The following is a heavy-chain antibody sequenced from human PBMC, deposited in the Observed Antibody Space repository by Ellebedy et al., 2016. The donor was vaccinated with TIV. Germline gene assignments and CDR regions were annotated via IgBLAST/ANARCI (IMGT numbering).Heavy chain of an antibody. V-gene: IGHV3-23*01. CDR2: ISGSGGST. CDR3: ANGLFPNSSSWYRDAFDI. J-gene: IGHJ3*02. D-gene: IGHD6-13*01. Sequence: GESLKTSCAASGFTFSSYIMNWVRQAPGKGLEWVSTISGSGGSTYYADSVKGRFTISRDNSKNTLYLQMKSLRAEDTAEYYCANGLFPNSSSWYRDAFDIWGKGTMVTVSS. CDR1: GFTFSSYI.